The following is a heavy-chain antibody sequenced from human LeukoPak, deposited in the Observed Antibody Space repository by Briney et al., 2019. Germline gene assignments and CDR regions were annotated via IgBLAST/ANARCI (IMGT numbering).Heavy chain of an antibody. V-gene: IGHV3-15*01. CDR1: GLTFSNAW. Sequence: GESLSLSCAASGLTFSNAWMSWVRQAPGQGQEWVGRIKRKSDGGTTDYAAPVKGRFTISRDDSKDTLYLQMNSLKSEDTAVYYCTTELDIRPNHYWGQGTLVTVSS. CDR3: TTELDIRPNHY. J-gene: IGHJ4*02. D-gene: IGHD3-22*01. CDR2: IKRKSDGGTT.